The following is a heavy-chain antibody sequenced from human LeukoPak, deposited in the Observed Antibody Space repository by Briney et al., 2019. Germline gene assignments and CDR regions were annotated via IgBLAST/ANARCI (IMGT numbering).Heavy chain of an antibody. D-gene: IGHD2-21*02. CDR2: ISGSGGST. Sequence: PGGSLRLSCAASGFTFSSYAMSWVRQAPGKGLEWVSAISGSGGSTYYADSVKGRSTISRDNSKNTLYLQMNSLRAEDTTVYYCAKDPNYCGGDCYLIRTFDYWGQGTLVTVSS. CDR3: AKDPNYCGGDCYLIRTFDY. CDR1: GFTFSSYA. V-gene: IGHV3-23*01. J-gene: IGHJ4*02.